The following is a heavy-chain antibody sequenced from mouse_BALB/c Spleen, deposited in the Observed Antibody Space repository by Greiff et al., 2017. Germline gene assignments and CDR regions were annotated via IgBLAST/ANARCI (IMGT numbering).Heavy chain of an antibody. J-gene: IGHJ4*01. Sequence: VKVVESGAELARPGASVKMSCKASGYTFTSYTMHWVKQRPGQGLEWIGYINPSSGYTNYNQKFKDKATLTADKSSSTAYMQLSSLTSEDSAVYYCARGDGNYAYYYAMDYWGQGTSVTVSS. CDR1: GYTFTSYT. V-gene: IGHV1-4*01. CDR3: ARGDGNYAYYYAMDY. CDR2: INPSSGYT. D-gene: IGHD2-1*01.